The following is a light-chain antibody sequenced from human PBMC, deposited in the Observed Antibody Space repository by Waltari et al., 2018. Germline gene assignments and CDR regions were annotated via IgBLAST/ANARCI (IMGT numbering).Light chain of an antibody. CDR3: QQRSTWPSLT. CDR2: DAS. Sequence: EIELTQSPATLSLSPGESVTLSCRASQSVSRHLAWYQQRPGQAPRLLIYDASNRAPGIPARFSGSGSGTDFTLTISSLEPEDFAVYYCQQRSTWPSLTFGGGTKVGIK. V-gene: IGKV3-11*01. CDR1: QSVSRH. J-gene: IGKJ4*01.